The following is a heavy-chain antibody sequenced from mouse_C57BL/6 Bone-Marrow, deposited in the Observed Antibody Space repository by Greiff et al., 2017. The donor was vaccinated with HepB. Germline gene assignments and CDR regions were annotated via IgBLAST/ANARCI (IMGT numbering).Heavy chain of an antibody. CDR1: GFTFSDYY. J-gene: IGHJ1*03. V-gene: IGHV5-16*01. CDR2: INYDGSST. Sequence: EVKVVESEGGLVQPGSSMKLSCTASGFTFSDYYMAWVRQVPEKGLEWVANINYDGSSTYYLDSLKSRFIISRDNAKNILYLQMSSLKSEDTATYYCARETVYYGSSYDWYFDVWGTGTTVTVSS. D-gene: IGHD1-1*01. CDR3: ARETVYYGSSYDWYFDV.